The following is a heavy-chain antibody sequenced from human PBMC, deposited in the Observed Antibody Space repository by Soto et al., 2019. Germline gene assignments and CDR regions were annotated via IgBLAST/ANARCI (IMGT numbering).Heavy chain of an antibody. CDR3: ARGWRINSFDQ. V-gene: IGHV3-48*02. CDR2: ISSSGDTI. CDR1: GFTLSTFS. J-gene: IGHJ4*01. D-gene: IGHD3-3*02. Sequence: SLRLSCAASGFTLSTFSMDWVRQAPGKGLEWISYISSSGDTIYYRDSVRGRFTISRDNAENSVYLQMNSLRDEDTATYYCARGWRINSFDQWGRGTLVTVAS.